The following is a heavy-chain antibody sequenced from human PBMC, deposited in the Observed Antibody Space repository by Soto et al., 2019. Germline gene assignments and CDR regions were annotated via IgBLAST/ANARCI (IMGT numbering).Heavy chain of an antibody. CDR1: GFTFSDYA. V-gene: IGHV3-30*18. Sequence: VQLVESGGGVVQPGRSLRLSCAASGFTFSDYARHWVRQAPGKGLEWVAVVSHDGRNTHYADSVKGRFTISRDRSKNTVSLEMTSLRAEDTAVYSCAKGGRQWLVTSDFNYWGQGALVTVSS. CDR2: VSHDGRNT. CDR3: AKGGRQWLVTSDFNY. J-gene: IGHJ4*02. D-gene: IGHD6-19*01.